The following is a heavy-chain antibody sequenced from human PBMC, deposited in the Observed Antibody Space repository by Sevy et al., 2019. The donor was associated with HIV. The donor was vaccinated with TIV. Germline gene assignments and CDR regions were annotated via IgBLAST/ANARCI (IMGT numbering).Heavy chain of an antibody. CDR3: VGHTAPLHRLDGDET. CDR1: GGSITNSHDY. J-gene: IGHJ4*02. D-gene: IGHD1-26*01. V-gene: IGHV4-39*03. CDR2: SHYSGRP. Sequence: SETLSLTCAVSGGSITNSHDYWGWVRQSPEKGLEWIGNSHYSGRPYYNPSFARRPTISVDTTTHQVFLQLASVTAADTAFYFCVGHTAPLHRLDGDETWGRGILVTVSS.